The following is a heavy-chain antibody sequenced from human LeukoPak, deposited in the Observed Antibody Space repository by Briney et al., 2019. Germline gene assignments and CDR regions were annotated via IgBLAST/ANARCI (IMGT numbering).Heavy chain of an antibody. J-gene: IGHJ5*02. D-gene: IGHD3-16*01. CDR1: GYSISSGYY. Sequence: SETLSLTCTVSGYSISSGYYWGWIRQPPGKGLEWIGSIYHSGSTYYKPSLKSRVTISLGTSKNQFSLKLSSVTAADTAVYYCARGQARLSWFDPWGQGTLVTVSS. CDR3: ARGQARLSWFDP. CDR2: IYHSGST. V-gene: IGHV4-38-2*02.